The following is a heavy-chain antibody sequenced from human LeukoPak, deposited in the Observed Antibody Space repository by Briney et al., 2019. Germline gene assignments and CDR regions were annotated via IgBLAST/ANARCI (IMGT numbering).Heavy chain of an antibody. V-gene: IGHV4-59*01. CDR2: INYSGST. CDR3: ARDRGRGYDLNELDY. J-gene: IGHJ4*02. D-gene: IGHD5-12*01. CDR1: GGSISSYY. Sequence: SKTLSLTCTVSGGSISSYYWSWIRQPPGKGLEWIGYINYSGSTNYNPSLKSRVTVSLDASKNQFSLKLTSVTAADTAVYYCARDRGRGYDLNELDYWGQGTLVTVSS.